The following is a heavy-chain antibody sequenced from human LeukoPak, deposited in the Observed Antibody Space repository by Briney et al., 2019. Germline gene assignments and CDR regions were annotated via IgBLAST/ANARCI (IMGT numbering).Heavy chain of an antibody. CDR1: AFTFSSYS. CDR2: ICSGSNYM. J-gene: IGHJ4*02. D-gene: IGHD3-22*01. CDR3: ARTFSDYDSSGYYYTLDY. Sequence: GGSLRLSCAASAFTFSSYSMNWVRQAPGKGLEWVSSICSGSNYMYYADSVKGRFTISRDNAKNSLYLQMNIPRAEDTAVYYCARTFSDYDSSGYYYTLDYWGQGTLVTVSS. V-gene: IGHV3-21*01.